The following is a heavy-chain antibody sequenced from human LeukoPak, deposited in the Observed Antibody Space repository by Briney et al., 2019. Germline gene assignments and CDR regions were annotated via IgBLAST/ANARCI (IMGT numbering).Heavy chain of an antibody. J-gene: IGHJ6*03. V-gene: IGHV3-33*01. CDR3: ARASSSSGAMDV. Sequence: GGSLRLSCAASGFTFSSYGMHWVRQAPGKGLEWVAVTWYDGSNKYYADSVKGRFTISRDNSKNTLYLQMNSLRAEDTAVYYCARASSSSGAMDVWGKGTTVTVSS. D-gene: IGHD6-6*01. CDR2: TWYDGSNK. CDR1: GFTFSSYG.